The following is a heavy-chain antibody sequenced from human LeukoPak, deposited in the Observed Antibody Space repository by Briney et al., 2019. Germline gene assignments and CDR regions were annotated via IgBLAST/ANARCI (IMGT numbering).Heavy chain of an antibody. Sequence: SETLSLTCTVSGGSISSYYWSWIRQPPGKGLEWIGYIYYSGSTNYNPSLKSRVTISVDTSKNQFSLKLSSVTAADTAVYYCARDKPGYSSGFDYWGQGTLVTVSS. D-gene: IGHD6-19*01. CDR2: IYYSGST. V-gene: IGHV4-59*12. J-gene: IGHJ4*02. CDR3: ARDKPGYSSGFDY. CDR1: GGSISSYY.